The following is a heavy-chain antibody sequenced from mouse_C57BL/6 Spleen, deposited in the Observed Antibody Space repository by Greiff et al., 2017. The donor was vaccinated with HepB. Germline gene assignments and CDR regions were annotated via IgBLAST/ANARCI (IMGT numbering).Heavy chain of an antibody. V-gene: IGHV1-52*01. J-gene: IGHJ2*01. CDR1: GYTFTSYW. CDR3: ARKDGYYVDY. Sequence: QVQLQQPGAELVRPGFSVKLSCKASGYTFTSYWMHWVKQRPIQGLEWIGNIDPSDSETHYNQKFKDKATLTVDKSSSTAYMQLSSLTSEDSAVYYCARKDGYYVDYWGQGTTLTVSS. D-gene: IGHD2-3*01. CDR2: IDPSDSET.